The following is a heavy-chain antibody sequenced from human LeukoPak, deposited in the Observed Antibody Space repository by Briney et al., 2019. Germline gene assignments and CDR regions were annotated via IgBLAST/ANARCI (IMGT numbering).Heavy chain of an antibody. Sequence: GSLRLSCAASGFTFSSYAMSWVRQAPGKGLEWVSAISGSGGSTYYADSVKGRFTISRDNSKNTLYLQMNSLRAEDTAVYYCAKDPYGSGSYYKGSYYFDYWGQRTLVTVSS. CDR1: GFTFSSYA. D-gene: IGHD3-10*01. J-gene: IGHJ4*02. CDR2: ISGSGGST. V-gene: IGHV3-23*01. CDR3: AKDPYGSGSYYKGSYYFDY.